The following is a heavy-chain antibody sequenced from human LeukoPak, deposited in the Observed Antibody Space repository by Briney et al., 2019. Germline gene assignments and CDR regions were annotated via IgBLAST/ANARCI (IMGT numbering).Heavy chain of an antibody. J-gene: IGHJ5*02. CDR2: ISSTDTTM. D-gene: IGHD3-3*01. CDR3: ARGGVFGATYSWFDP. CDR1: GFILSDYY. V-gene: IGHV3-11*01. Sequence: GGSLRLSCAASGFILSDYYMTWIRQAPGKGLEWLSYISSTDTTMYQADSVKGRFTVSRDDAKNSLYLQMDSLRAEDTAVYYCARGGVFGATYSWFDPWGQGTLVTVSS.